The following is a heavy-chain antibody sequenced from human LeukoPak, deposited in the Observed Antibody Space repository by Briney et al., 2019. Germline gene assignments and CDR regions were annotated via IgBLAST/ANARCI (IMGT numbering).Heavy chain of an antibody. D-gene: IGHD5-24*01. J-gene: IGHJ5*02. V-gene: IGHV4-39*07. Sequence: SETLSLTCNVSGGSISSRSYYWGWIRQPPGKGLEWIGTIYYSGSTYYNPSLKSRVTISVDTSKNQFSLKVSSVTAADTAVYYCASLGEMATDNWFDPWGQGTLVTVSS. CDR2: IYYSGST. CDR3: ASLGEMATDNWFDP. CDR1: GGSISSRSYY.